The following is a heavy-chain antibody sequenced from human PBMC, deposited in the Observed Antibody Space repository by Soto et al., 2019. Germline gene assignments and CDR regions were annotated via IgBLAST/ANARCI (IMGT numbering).Heavy chain of an antibody. CDR3: ASTKGEWLLWNWFDP. D-gene: IGHD3-3*01. V-gene: IGHV4-39*01. Sequence: PSETLSLTCTVSGGSISSSSYYWGWIRQPPGKGLEWIGSIYYSGSTYYNPSLKSRVTISVDTSKNQFSLKLSSATAADTAVYYCASTKGEWLLWNWFDPWGQGTLVTVSS. CDR1: GGSISSSSYY. J-gene: IGHJ5*02. CDR2: IYYSGST.